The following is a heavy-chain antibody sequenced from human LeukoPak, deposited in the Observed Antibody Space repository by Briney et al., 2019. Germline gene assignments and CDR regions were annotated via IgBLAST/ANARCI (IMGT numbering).Heavy chain of an antibody. CDR1: GFTVSSNY. D-gene: IGHD3-22*01. J-gene: IGHJ6*02. CDR3: ARELYYYDSSGYYSPDYYYGMGV. V-gene: IGHV3-53*01. CDR2: IYSGGST. Sequence: GGSLRLSCAASGFTVSSNYMSWVRQAPGKGLEWVSVIYSGGSTYYADSVKGRFTISRDNSKNTLYLLMNSLRAEDTAVYYCARELYYYDSSGYYSPDYYYGMGVWGQGTTVTVSS.